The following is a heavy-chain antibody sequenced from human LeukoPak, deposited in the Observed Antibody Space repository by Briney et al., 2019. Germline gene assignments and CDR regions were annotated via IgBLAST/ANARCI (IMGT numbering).Heavy chain of an antibody. CDR3: ARSQFSGNWFDP. Sequence: SETLSLTCTVSGGSIRSYYWSWIRQPPGKGLEWIGYIYYSGSTNYNPSLKSRVTISVDTSKNQFSLKLTSVTAADTALYYCARSQFSGNWFDPWGQGTLVTVSS. CDR2: IYYSGST. J-gene: IGHJ5*02. CDR1: GGSIRSYY. V-gene: IGHV4-59*01.